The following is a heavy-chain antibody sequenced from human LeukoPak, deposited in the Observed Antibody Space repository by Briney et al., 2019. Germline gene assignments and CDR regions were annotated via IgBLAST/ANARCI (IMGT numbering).Heavy chain of an antibody. CDR2: INAGNGNT. CDR3: ARASDGYSYGPGADY. Sequence: ASVKVSCKASGYTFTNYAMHWVRQAPGQRLEWMGWINAGNGNTKYSQKFQGRVTIARDTSASIAYMELSSLRSEDTAVYYCARASDGYSYGPGADYWGQGTLVTVSS. CDR1: GYTFTNYA. V-gene: IGHV1-3*01. J-gene: IGHJ4*02. D-gene: IGHD5-18*01.